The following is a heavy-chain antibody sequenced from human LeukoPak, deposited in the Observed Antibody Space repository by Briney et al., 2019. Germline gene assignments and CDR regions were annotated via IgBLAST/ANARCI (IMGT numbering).Heavy chain of an antibody. J-gene: IGHJ4*02. CDR2: IYYSGST. D-gene: IGHD6-19*01. CDR3: ARDDSSGWSGHDY. Sequence: PSETLSLTCTVSGGSISSYYWSWIRQPPGKGLEWIGYIYYSGSTIYNPSLKSRVTISVDTSKNQFSLKLSSVTAADTAVYYCARDDSSGWSGHDYWGQGTLVTVSS. V-gene: IGHV4-59*01. CDR1: GGSISSYY.